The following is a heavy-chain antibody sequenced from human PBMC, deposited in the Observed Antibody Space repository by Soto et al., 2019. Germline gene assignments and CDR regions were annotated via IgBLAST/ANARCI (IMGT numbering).Heavy chain of an antibody. J-gene: IGHJ6*02. CDR1: GGSISSSSYY. CDR2: IYYSGST. V-gene: IGHV4-39*01. Sequence: PSETLSLTCTVSGGSISSSSYYWGWIRQPPGKGLEWIGSIYYSGSTYYNPSLKSRVTISVDTSKNQFSLKLSSVTAADTAVYYCAIVVTFGMDVWGQGTTVTVSS. CDR3: AIVVTFGMDV. D-gene: IGHD3-22*01.